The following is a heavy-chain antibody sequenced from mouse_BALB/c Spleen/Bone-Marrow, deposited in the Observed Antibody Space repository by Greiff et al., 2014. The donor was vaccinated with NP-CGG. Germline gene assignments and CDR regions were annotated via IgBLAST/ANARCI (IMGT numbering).Heavy chain of an antibody. J-gene: IGHJ3*01. CDR3: ARGDDYDPFAY. V-gene: IGHV1S41*01. D-gene: IGHD2-4*01. CDR1: GYTFTSHW. CDR2: IAPGSGST. Sequence: DLVKPGASVKLSCKASGYTFTSHWINWIKQRPGQGLEWIGRIAPGSGSTYYNEMFKGKATLTVDTSSSTAYIQLSGLSSEDSAVYFCARGDDYDPFAYWGQGTLVTVSA.